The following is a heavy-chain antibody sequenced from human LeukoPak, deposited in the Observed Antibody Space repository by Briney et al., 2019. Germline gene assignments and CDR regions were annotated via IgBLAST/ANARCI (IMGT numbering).Heavy chain of an antibody. Sequence: GGSLRLSXAASGFTFDDYGMSWVRQAPGKGLEWVSGITWNGGSTCYADSVKGRFTISRDNAKNSLYLQMNSLRDEDTALYYCARATSSSGYYYYYMDVWGKGTTVTVSS. V-gene: IGHV3-20*04. CDR1: GFTFDDYG. J-gene: IGHJ6*03. CDR3: ARATSSSGYYYYYMDV. CDR2: ITWNGGST. D-gene: IGHD6-6*01.